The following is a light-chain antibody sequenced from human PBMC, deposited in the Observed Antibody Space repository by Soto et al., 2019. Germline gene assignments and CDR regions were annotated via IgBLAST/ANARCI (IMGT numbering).Light chain of an antibody. CDR1: QSVSSSY. CDR2: GPS. V-gene: IGKV3-15*01. J-gene: IGKJ3*01. CDR3: QQYNNWPPFT. Sequence: EIVFTQSPGTLSFSPGERATLSCRASQSVSSSYLAWYQQKPGQAPRLLIYGPSTRALGVPDRFSGSGSGTEFTLTISSLQSEDFAVYYCQQYNNWPPFTLGPGTKVDIK.